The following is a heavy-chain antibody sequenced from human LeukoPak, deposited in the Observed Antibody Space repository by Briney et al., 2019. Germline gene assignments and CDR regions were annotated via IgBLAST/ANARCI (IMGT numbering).Heavy chain of an antibody. CDR2: ISSSGSTI. CDR3: ARGARILTDIDAFDT. J-gene: IGHJ3*02. D-gene: IGHD3-9*01. CDR1: GFTFSSYE. V-gene: IGHV3-48*03. Sequence: GGSLRLSCAASGFTFSSYEMNWVRQAPGKGLEWVSYISSSGSTIYYADSVKGRFTISRDNAKNSLYLQMNSLRAEDTAVYYCARGARILTDIDAFDTWGLGTMVTVSS.